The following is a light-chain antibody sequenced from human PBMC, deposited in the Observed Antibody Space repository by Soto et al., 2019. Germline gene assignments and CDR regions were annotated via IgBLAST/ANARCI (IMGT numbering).Light chain of an antibody. V-gene: IGKV3-15*01. J-gene: IGKJ3*01. CDR3: QQYHDWPFA. Sequence: EIVMTQYPATLSVSPGERATLSCRASQSVSGNLAWYQQKPGQAPRLLIYGASTRATGIPARFSGGGSGTEFTLTISSLQSEDFVVYFCQQYHDWPFAFGPGTKVDLK. CDR1: QSVSGN. CDR2: GAS.